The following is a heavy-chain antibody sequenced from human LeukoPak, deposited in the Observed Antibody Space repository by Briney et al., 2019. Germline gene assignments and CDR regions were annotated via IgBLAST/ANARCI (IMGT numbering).Heavy chain of an antibody. D-gene: IGHD3-10*01. CDR1: GFTFSSYA. V-gene: IGHV3-23*01. CDR2: ISGSGGST. J-gene: IGHJ4*02. CDR3: AKSWGTLLWFGEILPFDY. Sequence: GGSLRLSCAASGFTFSSYAMSWVRQAPGKGLEWVSAISGSGGSTYYADSVKGRFTISRDNSKNTLYLQMNSLRAEDTAVYYCAKSWGTLLWFGEILPFDYWGQGTLVTVSS.